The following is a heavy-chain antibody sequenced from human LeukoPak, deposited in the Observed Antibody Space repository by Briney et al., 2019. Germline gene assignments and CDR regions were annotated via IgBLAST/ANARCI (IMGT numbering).Heavy chain of an antibody. J-gene: IGHJ4*02. CDR3: ARDLYGGKGDY. D-gene: IGHD4-23*01. CDR1: GFTVSSNY. Sequence: PGGSLRLSCAASGFTVSSNYMSWVRQAPGKGLEWVSVIYSGGCTYYADPVKGRFTISRDNSKNTLYLQMNSLRAEDTAVYYCARDLYGGKGDYWGQGTLVTVSS. V-gene: IGHV3-66*02. CDR2: IYSGGCT.